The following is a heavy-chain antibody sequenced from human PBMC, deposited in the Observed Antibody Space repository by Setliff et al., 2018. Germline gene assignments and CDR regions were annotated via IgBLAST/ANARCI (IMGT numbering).Heavy chain of an antibody. CDR1: GYIFTNYW. CDR2: IYPGDPQI. CDR3: VRPSAGYSRPFDV. J-gene: IGHJ3*01. Sequence: GESLKISCKASGYIFTNYWIGWVRQMPGKGLEWLGIIYPGDPQIRYSPSFQGQVTISADKSTSTAYLEWTSLKASDNAMYYCVRPSAGYSRPFDVWGQGTMVTVSS. V-gene: IGHV5-51*01. D-gene: IGHD2-15*01.